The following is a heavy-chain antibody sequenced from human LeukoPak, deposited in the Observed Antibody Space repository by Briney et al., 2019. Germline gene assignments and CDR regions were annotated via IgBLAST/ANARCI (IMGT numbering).Heavy chain of an antibody. CDR1: GGSFSGYY. V-gene: IGHV4-34*01. CDR2: INHSGST. CDR3: ARLAAAGNNLVYYFDY. J-gene: IGHJ4*02. Sequence: SETLSLTCAVYGGSFSGYYWSWIRQPPGKGLEWIGEINHSGSTNYNPSLKSRVTISVDTSKNQFSLKLSSVTAADTAVYYCARLAAAGNNLVYYFDYWGQGTPVTVSS. D-gene: IGHD6-13*01.